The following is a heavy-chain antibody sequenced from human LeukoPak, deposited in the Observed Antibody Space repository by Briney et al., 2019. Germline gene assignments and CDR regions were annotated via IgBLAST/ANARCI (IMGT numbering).Heavy chain of an antibody. CDR1: GYTFTSYG. V-gene: IGHV1-18*01. Sequence: ASVKVSCKASGYTFTSYGISWVRQAPGQGLEWMGWISAYNGNTNYAQKLQGRVTMTTDTSTSTAYMELRSLRSDDTAVYYCARVSAWQGEWLPNRNWFDPWGQGTLVTVSS. D-gene: IGHD3-3*01. CDR3: ARVSAWQGEWLPNRNWFDP. CDR2: ISAYNGNT. J-gene: IGHJ5*02.